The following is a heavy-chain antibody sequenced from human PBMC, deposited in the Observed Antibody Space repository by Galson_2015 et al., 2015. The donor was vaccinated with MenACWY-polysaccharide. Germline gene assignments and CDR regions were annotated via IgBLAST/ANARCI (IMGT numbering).Heavy chain of an antibody. Sequence: TLSLTCPVSGGPISRGGYYWRWIRPPPGKALEWTGYIYYSGSTYYNPSLKSRVTISVDTSKNQFSLKLTSVTAADTAVYYCARASTYDSSRRGSDYWGQGTLVTVSS. CDR3: ARASTYDSSRRGSDY. V-gene: IGHV4-31*03. CDR2: IYYSGST. CDR1: GGPISRGGYY. D-gene: IGHD3-22*01. J-gene: IGHJ4*02.